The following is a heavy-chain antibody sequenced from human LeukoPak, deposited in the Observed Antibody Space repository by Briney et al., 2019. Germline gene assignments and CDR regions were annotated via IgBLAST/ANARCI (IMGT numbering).Heavy chain of an antibody. Sequence: GRSLRLSCAASGISFRSHGMHWVRQAPGKGLEWVAVIWYDGSSKYYADSVKGRFTVSRDNSNNTLYLHMNSLRAEDTAVYYCAKERAGYTNPYYFDYWGQGTLVTVSS. J-gene: IGHJ4*02. V-gene: IGHV3-33*06. D-gene: IGHD3-16*02. CDR1: GISFRSHG. CDR2: IWYDGSSK. CDR3: AKERAGYTNPYYFDY.